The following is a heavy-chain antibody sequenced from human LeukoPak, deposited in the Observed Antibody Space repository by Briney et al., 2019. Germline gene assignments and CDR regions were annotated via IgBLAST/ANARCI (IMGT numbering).Heavy chain of an antibody. CDR1: RFTFSTHG. V-gene: IGHV3-30-3*01. D-gene: IGHD1-26*01. CDR3: ARAYSGSFYEAFDF. Sequence: GGSVRLSCAASRFTFSTHGMHWVRQAPGKGLEGVAVISYHGSTKHYADPVKRRFPISRDNSKNSLYVQMHSLRPEDTAVYYCARAYSGSFYEAFDFWGQATEDADSS. CDR2: ISYHGSTK. J-gene: IGHJ3*01.